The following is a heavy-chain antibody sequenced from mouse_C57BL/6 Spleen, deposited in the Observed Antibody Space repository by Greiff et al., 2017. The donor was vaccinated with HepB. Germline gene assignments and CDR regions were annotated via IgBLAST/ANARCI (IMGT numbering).Heavy chain of an antibody. CDR2: IYPRSGNT. D-gene: IGHD1-1*01. Sequence: QVQLKQSGAELARPGASVKLSCKASGYTFTSYGISWVKQRTGQGLEWIGEIYPRSGNTYYNEKFKGKATLTADKSSSTAYMELRSLTSEDSAVYFCARYYGSSPYWYYEVWGTGTTGTVSS. CDR1: GYTFTSYG. J-gene: IGHJ1*03. CDR3: ARYYGSSPYWYYEV. V-gene: IGHV1-81*01.